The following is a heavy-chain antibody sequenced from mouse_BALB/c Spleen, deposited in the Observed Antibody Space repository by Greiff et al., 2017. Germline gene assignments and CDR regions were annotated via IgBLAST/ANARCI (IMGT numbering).Heavy chain of an antibody. CDR2: IYPGDGDT. J-gene: IGHJ3*01. Sequence: QVQLQQSGAELARPRASVKLSCKASGYTFTSYWMQWVKQRPGQGLEWIGAIYPGDGDTRYTQKFKGKATLTADKSSSTAYMQLSSLASEDSAVYYCARGFSWFAYWGQGTLVTVSA. V-gene: IGHV1-87*01. CDR3: ARGFSWFAY. CDR1: GYTFTSYW.